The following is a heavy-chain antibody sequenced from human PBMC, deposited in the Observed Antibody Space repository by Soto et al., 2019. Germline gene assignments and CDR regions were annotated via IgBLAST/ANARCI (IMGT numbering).Heavy chain of an antibody. CDR2: ISSNGGST. CDR1: GFTVSSNY. CDR3: ARGFGWLDY. D-gene: IGHD6-19*01. J-gene: IGHJ4*02. Sequence: GGSLRLSCAASGFTVSSNYMTWVRQAPGKGLEYVSAISSNGGSTYYANSLKGRFTISRDNSKNTLYLQMGSLRAEDMAVYYCARGFGWLDYWGQGT. V-gene: IGHV3-64*01.